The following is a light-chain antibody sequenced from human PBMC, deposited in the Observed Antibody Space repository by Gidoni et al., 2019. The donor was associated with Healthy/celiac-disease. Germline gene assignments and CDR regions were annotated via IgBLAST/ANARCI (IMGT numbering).Light chain of an antibody. CDR3: QQANSFPLT. CDR1: QGISSW. J-gene: IGKJ4*01. CDR2: AAS. V-gene: IGKV1-12*01. Sequence: DIQMTQSPSSVSASVGDRVTITCRASQGISSWLVWYQQKPGKAPKLLIYAASSLQSGVPSRCSGSGSGTDITLTISSLQPEDFATYYCQQANSFPLTFGGGTKVEIK.